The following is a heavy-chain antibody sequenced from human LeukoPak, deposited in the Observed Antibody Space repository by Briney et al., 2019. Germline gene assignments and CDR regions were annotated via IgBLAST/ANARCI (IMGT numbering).Heavy chain of an antibody. CDR3: AREVVGATDHAFDI. J-gene: IGHJ3*02. Sequence: PGGSLRLSCAASGFTFRDYNMNWVRQTPGKGLEWVSSISSGSSYINYADSVRGRFTISRDNGKNSLYLRMNSLRAEDTAMYYCAREVVGATDHAFDIWGQGTMVAVSS. CDR1: GFTFRDYN. CDR2: ISSGSSYI. V-gene: IGHV3-21*01. D-gene: IGHD1-26*01.